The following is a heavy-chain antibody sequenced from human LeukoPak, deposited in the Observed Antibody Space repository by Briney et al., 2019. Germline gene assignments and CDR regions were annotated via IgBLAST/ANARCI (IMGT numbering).Heavy chain of an antibody. Sequence: PGASVKVSCKASGDTFTTSHMHWVRQAPGQGLEWMGKINPSGGSTTYAQQFQGRVSMTRDLSMSTVYMELSSLRSEDTAVYYCVRNLMQFTRLAYWGQGTLVTVSS. CDR1: GDTFTTSH. V-gene: IGHV1-46*01. J-gene: IGHJ4*02. CDR2: INPSGGST. D-gene: IGHD3-16*01. CDR3: VRNLMQFTRLAY.